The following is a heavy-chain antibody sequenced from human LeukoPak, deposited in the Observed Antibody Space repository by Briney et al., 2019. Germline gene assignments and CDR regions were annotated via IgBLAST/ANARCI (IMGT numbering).Heavy chain of an antibody. CDR3: AKVPPPYGDGVAYFDS. Sequence: PGGSLRLSCAASGFTFSNYAISWVRQAPGKGLEWVSGISGSGGSTYYADSVKGRFTISRDNSKNTLYLQMNSLRAEDTAVYYCAKVPPPYGDGVAYFDSWGQGTLVTVSS. CDR1: GFTFSNYA. J-gene: IGHJ4*02. V-gene: IGHV3-23*01. D-gene: IGHD4-17*01. CDR2: ISGSGGST.